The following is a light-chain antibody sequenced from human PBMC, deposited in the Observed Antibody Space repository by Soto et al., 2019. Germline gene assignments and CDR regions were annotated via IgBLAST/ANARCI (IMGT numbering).Light chain of an antibody. Sequence: DIQMTQSPSSLSASVGDRVTITCRASQGISNYLACYQQKPGKVPKLLIYAAATLQSGVPSRFSGIGSGTDFTLTISILQPEDVASYSCQKYNSAPWTFGQGVNVEIK. CDR3: QKYNSAPWT. CDR2: AAA. J-gene: IGKJ1*01. V-gene: IGKV1-27*01. CDR1: QGISNY.